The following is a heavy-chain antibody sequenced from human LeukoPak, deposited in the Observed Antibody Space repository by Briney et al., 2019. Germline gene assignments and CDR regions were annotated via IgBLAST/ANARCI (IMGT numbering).Heavy chain of an antibody. CDR2: IYTSRRT. CDR1: GGSISSYD. D-gene: IGHD3-3*01. Sequence: PSETLSLTCTVSGGSISSYDLSWIRQPPGKGLEWIGRIYTSRRTNYNPSLKSRLTMSVDKSKNQLSLTLSTGTVADPAAHYCARNRITIFGVASYYFDYWGQGSQVTVSS. V-gene: IGHV4-4*07. J-gene: IGHJ4*02. CDR3: ARNRITIFGVASYYFDY.